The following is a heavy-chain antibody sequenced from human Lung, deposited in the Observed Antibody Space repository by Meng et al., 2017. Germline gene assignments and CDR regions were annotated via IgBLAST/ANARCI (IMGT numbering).Heavy chain of an antibody. CDR2: INHSGST. V-gene: IGHV4-34*01. CDR3: ARGPTTMAHDFDY. D-gene: IGHD4-11*01. CDR1: GGSFSDYY. Sequence: VQLQHWGEGLLKPSETLSLTCVVSGGSFSDYYWSWIRQPPGKGLEWIGEINHSGSTNYNPSLESRATISVDTSQNNLSLKLSSVTAADSAVYYCARGPTTMAHDFDYWGQGTLVTVSS. J-gene: IGHJ4*02.